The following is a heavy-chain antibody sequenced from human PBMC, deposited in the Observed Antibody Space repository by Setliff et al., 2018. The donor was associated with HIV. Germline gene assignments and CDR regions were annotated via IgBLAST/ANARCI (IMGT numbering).Heavy chain of an antibody. J-gene: IGHJ4*02. CDR3: ARNSQKGIQPLLLAS. CDR2: IYYTGIP. D-gene: IGHD1-1*01. V-gene: IGHV4-39*07. Sequence: PSETLSLTCTVSGGSISSSSHYWGWIRQPPGKGLEWIGSIYYTGIPTYNPSLSSRVTISVDTSKNQFSLKLTSVTAADTAVYYCARNSQKGIQPLLLASWGPGTLVTVSS. CDR1: GGSISSSSHY.